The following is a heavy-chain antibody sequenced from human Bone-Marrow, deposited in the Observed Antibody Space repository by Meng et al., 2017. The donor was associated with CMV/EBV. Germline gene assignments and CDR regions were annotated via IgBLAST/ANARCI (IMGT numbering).Heavy chain of an antibody. D-gene: IGHD2-21*01. Sequence: GESLKISCAASGFTVSSNYMSWVRQAPGKGLEWVSVIYSGGSTYYADSVKGRFTISRDNSKNTLYLQMNSLRAEDTAVYYCARDLPTSSRIPNETFDIWGQGTMVTVS. J-gene: IGHJ3*02. CDR1: GFTVSSNY. V-gene: IGHV3-53*01. CDR3: ARDLPTSSRIPNETFDI. CDR2: IYSGGST.